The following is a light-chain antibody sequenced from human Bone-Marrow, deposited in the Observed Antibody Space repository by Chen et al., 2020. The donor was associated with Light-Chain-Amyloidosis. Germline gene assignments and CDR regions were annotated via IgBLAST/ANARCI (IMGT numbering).Light chain of an antibody. CDR1: DLPTKY. CDR3: QSADSSGTYEVI. CDR2: RDT. V-gene: IGLV3-25*03. Sequence: SYHLTQPPSVSAPPAHTPRLTCAGDDLPTKYAYWYQQKPGQAPVLVIHRDTERPSGISERFSGSSSGTTATLTISGVQAEDEADYHCQSADSSGTYEVIFGGGTKLTVL. J-gene: IGLJ2*01.